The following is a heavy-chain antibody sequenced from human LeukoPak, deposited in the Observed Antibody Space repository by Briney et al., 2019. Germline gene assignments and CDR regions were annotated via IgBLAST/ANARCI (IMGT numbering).Heavy chain of an antibody. V-gene: IGHV3-30-3*01. CDR1: GFTFSSYA. J-gene: IGHJ4*02. D-gene: IGHD4-23*01. CDR2: ISYDGSSK. CDR3: ARDYGGNSGSLDY. Sequence: GGSPRLSCAASGFTFSSYAMHWVRQAPGKGLEWVAIISYDGSSKYYADSVKGRFTISRDTSKNTLYLQMSSLRAEDTAVYYCARDYGGNSGSLDYWGQGTLVTVSS.